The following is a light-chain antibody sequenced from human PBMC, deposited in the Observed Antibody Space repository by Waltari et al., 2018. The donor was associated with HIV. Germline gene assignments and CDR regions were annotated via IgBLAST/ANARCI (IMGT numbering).Light chain of an antibody. CDR3: QAWDRSTVI. J-gene: IGLJ2*01. CDR2: EDS. V-gene: IGLV3-1*01. CDR1: KLGQTS. Sequence: YELTQPPSVSVSPGQTANITCSGDKLGQTSAHWYQQKSGQSPVLLIYEDSKRRSGIPERFSGSISGDTATLTISGTQAEDEADYHCQAWDRSTVIFAGGTKLTVL.